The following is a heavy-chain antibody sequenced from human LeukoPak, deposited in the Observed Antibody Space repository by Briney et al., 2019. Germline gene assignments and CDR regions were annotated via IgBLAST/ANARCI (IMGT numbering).Heavy chain of an antibody. Sequence: PSETLSLTCAVSGYSISSGYYWGWIRQPPGKGLEWIGSIYHSGSTYYNPSLKSRVTISVDTSKNQFPLKLSSVTAADTAVYYCARVGNWFDPWGQGTLVTVSS. V-gene: IGHV4-38-2*01. CDR3: ARVGNWFDP. D-gene: IGHD3-10*01. CDR2: IYHSGST. J-gene: IGHJ5*02. CDR1: GYSISSGYY.